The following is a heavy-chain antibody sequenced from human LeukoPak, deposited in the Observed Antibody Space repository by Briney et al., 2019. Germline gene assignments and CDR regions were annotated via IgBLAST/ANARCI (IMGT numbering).Heavy chain of an antibody. CDR3: ARTMLRGLYYFDQ. Sequence: SETLSLTCAVYGGSFSGYYWSWIRQPPGKGLEWIGEINHSGSTNYNPPLKSRVTISVGTSKNQFSLKLSSVTAADTAVYYCARTMLRGLYYFDQWGQGTLVTVSS. D-gene: IGHD3-10*01. J-gene: IGHJ4*02. CDR2: INHSGST. V-gene: IGHV4-34*01. CDR1: GGSFSGYY.